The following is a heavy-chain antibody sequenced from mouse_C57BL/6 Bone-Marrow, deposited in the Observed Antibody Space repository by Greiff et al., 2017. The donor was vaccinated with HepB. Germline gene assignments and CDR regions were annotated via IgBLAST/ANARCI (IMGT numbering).Heavy chain of an antibody. CDR3: ARHRGWYFDV. Sequence: EVQVVESGGGLVQPGESLKLSCAASGFTFSDYYMYWVRQTPEKRLEWVAYISNGGGSTYYPDTVKGRFTISRDNAKNTLYLQMSRLKSEDTAMYYCARHRGWYFDVWGTGTTVTVSS. CDR1: GFTFSDYY. D-gene: IGHD3-3*01. J-gene: IGHJ1*03. V-gene: IGHV5-12*01. CDR2: ISNGGGST.